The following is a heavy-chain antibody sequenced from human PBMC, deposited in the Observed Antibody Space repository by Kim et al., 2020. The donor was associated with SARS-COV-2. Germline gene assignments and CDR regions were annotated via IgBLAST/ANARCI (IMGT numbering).Heavy chain of an antibody. D-gene: IGHD7-27*01. Sequence: YGDAVKGRFNISRDNAKNTLYLQMNSLRGEDTAVYYCAKFPLWGTSDTFDMWGQGTMVTVSS. J-gene: IGHJ3*02. CDR3: AKFPLWGTSDTFDM. V-gene: IGHV3-23*01.